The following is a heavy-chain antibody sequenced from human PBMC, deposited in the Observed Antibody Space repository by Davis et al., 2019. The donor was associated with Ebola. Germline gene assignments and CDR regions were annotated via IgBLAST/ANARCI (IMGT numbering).Heavy chain of an antibody. CDR2: IKQDGSEK. D-gene: IGHD3/OR15-3a*01. Sequence: GGSLRLSCAASGFTFSSYWMSWVRQAPGKGLEWVANIKQDGSEKYYVDSVKGRFTISRDNAKNSLYLQMNSLRAEDTAVYYCAGGTGLYYYYGMDVWGQGTTVTVSS. V-gene: IGHV3-7*04. CDR1: GFTFSSYW. J-gene: IGHJ6*02. CDR3: AGGTGLYYYYGMDV.